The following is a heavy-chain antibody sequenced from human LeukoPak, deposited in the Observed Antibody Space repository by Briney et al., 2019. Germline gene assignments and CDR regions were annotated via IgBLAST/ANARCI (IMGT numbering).Heavy chain of an antibody. CDR1: GYTFTGYY. Sequence: ASVKVSCKASGYTFTGYYMHWVRQAPGQGLERMGWINPNSGGTNYAQKFQGRVTMTRDTSISTAYMELSRLRSDDTAVYYCARPEGGVYGPISGWGQGTLVTVSS. V-gene: IGHV1-2*02. J-gene: IGHJ4*02. D-gene: IGHD3-16*01. CDR2: INPNSGGT. CDR3: ARPEGGVYGPISG.